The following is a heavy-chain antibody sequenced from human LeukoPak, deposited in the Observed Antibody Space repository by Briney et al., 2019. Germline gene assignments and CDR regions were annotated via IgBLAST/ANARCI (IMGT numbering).Heavy chain of an antibody. D-gene: IGHD3-22*01. J-gene: IGHJ4*02. CDR1: GYTLTELS. V-gene: IGHV1-24*01. CDR3: ATDGALYDSSGYYHY. Sequence: ASVKVSCKVSGYTLTELSMHWVRQAPGKGLEWMGGFDPEDGETIYAQKFQGRVTTTEDTSTDTAYMELSSLRSEDTAVYYCATDGALYDSSGYYHYWGQGTLVTVSS. CDR2: FDPEDGET.